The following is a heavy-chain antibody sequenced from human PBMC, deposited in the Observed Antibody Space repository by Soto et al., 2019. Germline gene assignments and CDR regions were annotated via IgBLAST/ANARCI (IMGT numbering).Heavy chain of an antibody. D-gene: IGHD3-22*01. CDR2: ISYDGSNK. CDR3: AKAFYDSSGYYLGGWLLDY. CDR1: GFTFSSYG. V-gene: IGHV3-30*18. J-gene: IGHJ4*02. Sequence: QVQLVESGGGVVQPGRSLRLSCAASGFTFSSYGMHWVRQAPGKGLEWVAGISYDGSNKYYADSVKGRFTISRDNSKNTLYLQMNSLRAEDTAVYYCAKAFYDSSGYYLGGWLLDYWGQGTLVTVSS.